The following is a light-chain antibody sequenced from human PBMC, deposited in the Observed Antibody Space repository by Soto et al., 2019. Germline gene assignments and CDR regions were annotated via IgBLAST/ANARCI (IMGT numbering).Light chain of an antibody. CDR3: TAYSFSNPYVV. CDR2: EVS. Sequence: QSVLTQPASVSGSPGQSIAISCTGTSNDVGGSKHVSWYQQHPGKAPKVMIYEVSNRPSGISSRFSASKSGNTATLTISGLQPEDEADYYCTAYSFSNPYVVFGGGTKVTVL. J-gene: IGLJ2*01. CDR1: SNDVGGSKH. V-gene: IGLV2-14*01.